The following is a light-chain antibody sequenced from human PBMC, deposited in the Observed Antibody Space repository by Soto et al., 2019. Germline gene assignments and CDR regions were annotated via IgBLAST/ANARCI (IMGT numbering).Light chain of an antibody. CDR3: LQYGSSPRT. J-gene: IGKJ1*01. Sequence: EIVLTQSPGTLSLSPGERATLSYRASQSVSSSYVGWYQQKPGQAPRLLIYGASSRATGIPDRFSGSGSGTDFTLTISRLEPEDFAVYYCLQYGSSPRTFGQGTKVDI. CDR1: QSVSSSY. CDR2: GAS. V-gene: IGKV3-20*01.